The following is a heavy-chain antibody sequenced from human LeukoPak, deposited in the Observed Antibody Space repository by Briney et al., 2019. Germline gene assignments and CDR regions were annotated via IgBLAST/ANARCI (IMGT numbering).Heavy chain of an antibody. D-gene: IGHD3-3*01. V-gene: IGHV1-69*13. CDR1: GGTFSSYA. Sequence: SVKVSCKASGGTFSSYAISWVRQAPGQGLEWMGGIIPIFGTANYAQKFQGRVTITADESTSTAYMELSSLRSEDTAVYYCARPSYDFWSGYYKEYVYWGQGTLVTVSS. CDR2: IIPIFGTA. CDR3: ARPSYDFWSGYYKEYVY. J-gene: IGHJ4*02.